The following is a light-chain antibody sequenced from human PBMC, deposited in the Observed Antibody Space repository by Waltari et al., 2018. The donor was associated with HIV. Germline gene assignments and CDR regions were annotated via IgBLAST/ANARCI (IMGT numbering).Light chain of an antibody. J-gene: IGLJ1*01. CDR1: SSNIENNY. CDR2: RNN. Sequence: QSVLTQPPSASGTPGQRVTISCSGSSSNIENNYVYWYQHLPGTAPKLLIYRNNQRPSGVPDQFSGSKSGTSASLAISGLRSEDEADYYCATWDDSLSGYVFGTGTKVTVL. V-gene: IGLV1-47*01. CDR3: ATWDDSLSGYV.